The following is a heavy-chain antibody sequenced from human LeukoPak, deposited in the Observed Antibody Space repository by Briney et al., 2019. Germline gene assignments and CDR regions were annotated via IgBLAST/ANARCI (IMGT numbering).Heavy chain of an antibody. CDR3: ARGRYRVYYYYGMDV. J-gene: IGHJ6*02. CDR1: GGSISSGGYY. D-gene: IGHD1-20*01. Sequence: PSQTLSLTCTVSGGSISSGGYYWSWIRQHPGKGLEWIGYIYYSGSTYYNPSLKSRVTISVDTSKNQFSLKLSSVTAADTAVYYCARGRYRVYYYYGMDVWGQGTTVTVSS. V-gene: IGHV4-31*03. CDR2: IYYSGST.